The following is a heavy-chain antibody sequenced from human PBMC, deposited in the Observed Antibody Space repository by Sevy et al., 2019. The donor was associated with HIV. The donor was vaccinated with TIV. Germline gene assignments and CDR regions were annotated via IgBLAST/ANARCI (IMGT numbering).Heavy chain of an antibody. V-gene: IGHV1-24*01. CDR2: FDPEDGET. CDR3: ATVGEGSGYYTFDY. J-gene: IGHJ4*02. CDR1: GYTLTELS. D-gene: IGHD3-22*01. Sequence: ASVKVSCKVSGYTLTELSMHWVRQAPGKGLEWMGGFDPEDGETIYAQKFQGRVTMTEDTSTDTAYMELSSLRSEDTAVYYCATVGEGSGYYTFDYWGQGTLVTVSS.